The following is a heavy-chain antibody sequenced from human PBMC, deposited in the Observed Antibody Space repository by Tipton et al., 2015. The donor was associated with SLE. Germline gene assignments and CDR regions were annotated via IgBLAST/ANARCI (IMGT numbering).Heavy chain of an antibody. CDR1: GGSISSYY. D-gene: IGHD5-12*01. V-gene: IGHV4-59*01. J-gene: IGHJ3*02. CDR2: IYYSGST. Sequence: LRLSCTVSGGSISSYYWSWIRQPPGKGLEWIGYIYYSGSTNYDPSLKSRVTISVDTSKNQFSLKLSSVTAADTAVYYCARIPRGSESAFDIWGQGTMVTVSS. CDR3: ARIPRGSESAFDI.